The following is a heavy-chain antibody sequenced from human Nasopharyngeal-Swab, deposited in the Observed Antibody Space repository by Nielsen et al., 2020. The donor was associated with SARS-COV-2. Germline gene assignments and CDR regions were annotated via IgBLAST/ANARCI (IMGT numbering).Heavy chain of an antibody. CDR3: ASPVEMSTT. V-gene: IGHV1-69*02. Sequence: WVRQAPGQGLEWMGRIIPILGIPNYAQKFQGRLTITADTSTTTAYMELSSLRSEDTAVYYCASPVEMSTTWGQGTPVTVSS. J-gene: IGHJ5*02. CDR2: IIPILGIP. D-gene: IGHD5-24*01.